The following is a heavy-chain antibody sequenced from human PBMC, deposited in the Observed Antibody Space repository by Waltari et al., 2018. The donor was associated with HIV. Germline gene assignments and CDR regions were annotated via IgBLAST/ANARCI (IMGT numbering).Heavy chain of an antibody. Sequence: EVQLVESGGGLVQPGGSLRLSCSASGFTFSSYWMHWVRQAPGKGLVWVAGINRDGCTIRYADSVKGRFTISRDNAKNTLYLQMNSLRAEDTALYYCARGQYYSMDVWGQGTTVTVSS. CDR2: INRDGCTI. J-gene: IGHJ6*02. CDR1: GFTFSSYW. D-gene: IGHD3-10*01. CDR3: ARGQYYSMDV. V-gene: IGHV3-74*01.